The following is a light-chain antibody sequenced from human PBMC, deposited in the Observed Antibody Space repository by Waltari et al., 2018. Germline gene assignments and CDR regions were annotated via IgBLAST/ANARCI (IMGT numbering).Light chain of an antibody. Sequence: EIVMTQSPATLSVSPGERATLSCRASQNIRSKLAWYQQKPGQAPRLLIYDASTRATGIPARFSGSGSGTEFTLTISSLHSQDLAVYYCQQYNDWPPVTFGGGTKVEIK. J-gene: IGKJ4*01. V-gene: IGKV3-15*01. CDR3: QQYNDWPPVT. CDR2: DAS. CDR1: QNIRSK.